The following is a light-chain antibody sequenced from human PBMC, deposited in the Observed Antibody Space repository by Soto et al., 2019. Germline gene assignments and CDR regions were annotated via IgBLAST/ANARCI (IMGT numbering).Light chain of an antibody. J-gene: IGKJ4*01. CDR2: WAS. Sequence: DIVMTQSPDSLAVSLGERATINCKSSQSVLYSSNNKNYLAWYQHKPGQPPKVLIYWASTRESGVPDRFSGSGSGTDFTLTISSLQAEDVAVYLCQQYYSTTLTFGGGTKVDIK. CDR1: QSVLYSSNNKNY. V-gene: IGKV4-1*01. CDR3: QQYYSTTLT.